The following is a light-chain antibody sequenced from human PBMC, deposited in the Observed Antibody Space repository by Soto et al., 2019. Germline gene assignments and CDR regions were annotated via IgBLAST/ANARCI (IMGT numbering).Light chain of an antibody. Sequence: DIQMTQSPSTLSASVGDIVTITCRASQSISSWLAWYQQKPGKAPKLLIYKASSLESGVPSRFSGSGSGTEFTLTISSLQPADFATYYCQQYNSYTWTFGQGTKVEIK. CDR3: QQYNSYTWT. CDR2: KAS. J-gene: IGKJ1*01. V-gene: IGKV1-5*03. CDR1: QSISSW.